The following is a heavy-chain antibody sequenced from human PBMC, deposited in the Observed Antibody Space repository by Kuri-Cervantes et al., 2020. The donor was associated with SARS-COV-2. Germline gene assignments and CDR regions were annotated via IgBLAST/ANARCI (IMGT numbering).Heavy chain of an antibody. D-gene: IGHD1-26*01. Sequence: SETLSLTCAISGDSVSRNNGAWNWIRQSPSRGLEWLGRTYYRSKWYNDYAVSVKSRITINPDTSKNQFSLQLNSVTPEDTAVYYCARALGWEPIFEAFDIWGQGTMVTVSS. CDR2: TYYRSKWYN. CDR1: GDSVSRNNGA. V-gene: IGHV6-1*01. J-gene: IGHJ3*02. CDR3: ARALGWEPIFEAFDI.